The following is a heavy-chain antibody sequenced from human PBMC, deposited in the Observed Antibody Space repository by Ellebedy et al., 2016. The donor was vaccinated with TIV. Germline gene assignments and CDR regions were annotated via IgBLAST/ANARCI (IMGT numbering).Heavy chain of an antibody. J-gene: IGHJ4*02. CDR1: GGSISSGGYY. CDR3: ARYSNYDILTGYYYFDY. D-gene: IGHD3-9*01. CDR2: IYYSGST. Sequence: MPSETLSLTCTVSGGSISSGGYYCSWIRQHPGKGLEWIGYIYYSGSTYYNPSLKSLVTISVDTSKNQFSLKLSSVTAADTAVYYCARYSNYDILTGYYYFDYWGQGTLVTVSS. V-gene: IGHV4-31*01.